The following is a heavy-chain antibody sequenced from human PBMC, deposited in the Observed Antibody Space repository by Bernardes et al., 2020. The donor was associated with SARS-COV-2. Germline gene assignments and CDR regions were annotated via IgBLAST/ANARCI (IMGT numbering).Heavy chain of an antibody. Sequence: GGSLRLSCEASGFTLSNYCMHWVRQVTGKGLEWVSGIGTAGETYYPDSVKGRFAISRENAKNSMYLQINSLRAGDTAMYYCARRGSGLYWYFDLWGRGTLVTVSS. V-gene: IGHV3-13*01. J-gene: IGHJ2*01. CDR1: GFTLSNYC. CDR3: ARRGSGLYWYFDL. CDR2: IGTAGET.